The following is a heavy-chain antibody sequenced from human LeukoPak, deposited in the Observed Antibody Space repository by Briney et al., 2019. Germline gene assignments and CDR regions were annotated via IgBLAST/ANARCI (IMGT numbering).Heavy chain of an antibody. CDR1: GGTFSSYA. CDR3: AREEGFDY. J-gene: IGHJ4*02. Sequence: SVKVSCKASGGTFSSYAISWVRQAPGQGLEWMGRIIPILGIANYAQKFQGRVTITADKSTSTAYMELSSLRSDDTAVYYCAREEGFDYWGQGTLVTVSS. V-gene: IGHV1-69*04. CDR2: IIPILGIA.